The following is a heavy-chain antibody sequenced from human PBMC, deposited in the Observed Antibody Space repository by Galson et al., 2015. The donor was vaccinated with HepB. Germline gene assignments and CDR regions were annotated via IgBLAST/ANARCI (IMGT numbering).Heavy chain of an antibody. CDR1: GFTFSTYG. CDR3: ARAQITMMTGYFDS. J-gene: IGHJ4*02. V-gene: IGHV3-33*01. CDR2: LWYDGSSA. Sequence: SLRLSCATYGFTFSTYGMHWVRQAPGEGLEWLAGLWYDGSSAYYGDSVKGRFTISRENSKNTLYLQMNSLRAEDTAVYYCARAQITMMTGYFDSWGQGTLVTVSS. D-gene: IGHD3-22*01.